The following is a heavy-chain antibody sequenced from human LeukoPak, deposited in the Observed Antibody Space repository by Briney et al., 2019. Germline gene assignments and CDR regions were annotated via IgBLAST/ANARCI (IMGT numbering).Heavy chain of an antibody. CDR3: ATDGRKKYYYDSSGLV. D-gene: IGHD3-22*01. CDR1: GYTLTELS. Sequence: ASXXVSCKVSGYTLTELSMHWVRQAPGKGLEWMGGFDPEDGETIYAQKFQGRVTMTEDTSTDTAYMELSSLRSEDTAVYYCATDGRKKYYYDSSGLVWGQGTLVTVSS. CDR2: FDPEDGET. J-gene: IGHJ4*02. V-gene: IGHV1-24*01.